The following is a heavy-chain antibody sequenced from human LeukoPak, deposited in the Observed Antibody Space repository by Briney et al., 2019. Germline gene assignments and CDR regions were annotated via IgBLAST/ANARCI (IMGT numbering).Heavy chain of an antibody. CDR2: FDPEDGET. D-gene: IGHD4-11*01. CDR1: GYTLTELS. CDR3: ATDQDSNLGNAFDI. J-gene: IGHJ3*02. Sequence: ASVKVSCKVSGYTLTELSVHWVRQAPGKGLEWMGGFDPEDGETIYAQKFQGRVTMTEDTSTDTAYMELSSLRSEDTAVYYCATDQDSNLGNAFDIWGQGTMVTVSS. V-gene: IGHV1-24*01.